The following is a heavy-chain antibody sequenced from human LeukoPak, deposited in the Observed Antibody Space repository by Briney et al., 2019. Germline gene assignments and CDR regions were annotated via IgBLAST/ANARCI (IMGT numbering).Heavy chain of an antibody. D-gene: IGHD3-22*01. J-gene: IGHJ5*02. CDR1: GGSISSGGYY. Sequence: SETLSLTCTVSGGSISSGGYYWSWIRQPPGKGLEWIGEINHSGSANYNPSLKSRLTISVGTSKSQFFLKLNSVTAADTAVYYCARGQGPMGYDSSGYVVDPWGQGTLVTVSS. V-gene: IGHV4-39*07. CDR3: ARGQGPMGYDSSGYVVDP. CDR2: INHSGSA.